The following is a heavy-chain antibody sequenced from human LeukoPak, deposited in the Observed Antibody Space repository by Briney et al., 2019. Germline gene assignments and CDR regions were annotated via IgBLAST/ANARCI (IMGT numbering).Heavy chain of an antibody. CDR1: GGSISSGAFH. CDR2: IYDSGST. Sequence: SETLSLTCTVSGGSISSGAFHWSWIRQHPGKGLEWIGYIYDSGSTYYNPSLKSRVIISVDTSKNQFSLKLSSVTAADTAVYYCARGRGVVTATTYYFDYWGQGTLVTVSS. CDR3: ARGRGVVTATTYYFDY. J-gene: IGHJ4*02. V-gene: IGHV4-31*03. D-gene: IGHD2-21*02.